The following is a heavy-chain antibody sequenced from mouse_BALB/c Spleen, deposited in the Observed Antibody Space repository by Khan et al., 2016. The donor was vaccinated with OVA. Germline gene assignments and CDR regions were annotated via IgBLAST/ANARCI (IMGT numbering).Heavy chain of an antibody. CDR3: AIAYYRYDGYYAMDY. D-gene: IGHD2-14*01. J-gene: IGHJ4*01. CDR2: IWGGGGT. CDR1: GFSFSSYN. Sequence: QVQLKESGPGLVAPSQSLYISCTVSGFSFSSYNIHWVRQPPGKGLEWLGVIWGGGGTDYNSHLKSRLSISKGNTRSQCFLNINILQTDDSAMYYCAIAYYRYDGYYAMDYWGQGTLVTVSS. V-gene: IGHV2-6-4*01.